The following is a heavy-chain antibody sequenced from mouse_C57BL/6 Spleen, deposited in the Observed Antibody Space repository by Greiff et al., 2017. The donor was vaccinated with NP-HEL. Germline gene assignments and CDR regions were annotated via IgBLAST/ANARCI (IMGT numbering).Heavy chain of an antibody. V-gene: IGHV14-4*01. CDR3: TRAYGNYGYFDV. CDR1: GFNIKDDY. D-gene: IGHD2-1*01. CDR2: IDPENGDT. J-gene: IGHJ1*03. Sequence: VQLKQSGAELVRPGASVKLSCTASGFNIKDDYMHWVKQRPEQGLEWIGWIDPENGDTEYASKFQGKATITADTSSNTAYLQLSSLTSEDTAVYYCTRAYGNYGYFDVWGTGTTVTVSS.